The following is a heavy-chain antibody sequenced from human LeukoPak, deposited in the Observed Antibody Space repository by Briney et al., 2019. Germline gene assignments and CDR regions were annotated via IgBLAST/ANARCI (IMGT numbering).Heavy chain of an antibody. CDR3: ARELDDCSSTTCYLRWLDP. CDR2: INHSGST. Sequence: SETLSLTCDVYGGSFSGYYWSWIRQPPGKGLEWIGEINHSGSTNYNPSLKSRVTISVDTSKNSFSLKLTSVTAADTATYYCARELDDCSSTTCYLRWLDPWGQGTLVTVSS. D-gene: IGHD2-2*01. V-gene: IGHV4-34*01. J-gene: IGHJ5*02. CDR1: GGSFSGYY.